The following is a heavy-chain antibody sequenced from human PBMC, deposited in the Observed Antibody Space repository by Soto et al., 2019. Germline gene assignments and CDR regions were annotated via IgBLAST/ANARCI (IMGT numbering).Heavy chain of an antibody. CDR1: GFRFKSHC. J-gene: IGHJ4*02. Sequence: VGPLELSFSASGFRFKSHCVHWVRQDTGKGLEWVAVISYDGSNKYYADSVKGRFTISRDNSKNTLYLQMNSLRAEDTAVYYCAKGPQYYYDSSGYYPEFDYWGQATLVNVSS. CDR2: ISYDGSNK. CDR3: AKGPQYYYDSSGYYPEFDY. D-gene: IGHD3-22*01. V-gene: IGHV3-30*18.